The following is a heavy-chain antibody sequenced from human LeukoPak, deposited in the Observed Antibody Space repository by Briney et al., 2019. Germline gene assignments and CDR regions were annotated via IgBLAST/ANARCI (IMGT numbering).Heavy chain of an antibody. J-gene: IGHJ4*02. D-gene: IGHD3-10*01. CDR2: INHSGST. V-gene: IGHV4-34*01. Sequence: SETLSLTCAVYGGSFSGYYWSWIRQPPGKGLEWIGEINHSGSTNYNPSLKSRVTISVDTSKNQFSLKLSSVTAADTAVYYCARASPGGFGENWGQGTLVTVSS. CDR1: GGSFSGYY. CDR3: ARASPGGFGEN.